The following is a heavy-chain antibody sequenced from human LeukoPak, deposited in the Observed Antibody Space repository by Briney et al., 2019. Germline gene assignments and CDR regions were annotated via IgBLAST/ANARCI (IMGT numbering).Heavy chain of an antibody. CDR1: GYTFTDYY. CDR3: ATLTDVDYDFWSGYYDLNY. Sequence: ASVKVSCKVSGYTFTDYYMHWLQQAPGKGLEWMGLVDPEDGETIYAEKFQGRVTITADTSTDTAYMELSSLRSEDTAVYYCATLTDVDYDFWSGYYDLNYWGQGTLVTVSS. V-gene: IGHV1-69-2*01. CDR2: VDPEDGET. J-gene: IGHJ4*02. D-gene: IGHD3-3*01.